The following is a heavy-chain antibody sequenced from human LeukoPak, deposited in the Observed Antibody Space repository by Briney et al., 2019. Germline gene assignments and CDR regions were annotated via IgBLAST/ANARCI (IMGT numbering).Heavy chain of an antibody. CDR2: IYYSGST. CDR1: GGSISSYY. J-gene: IGHJ4*02. D-gene: IGHD3-22*01. CDR3: AGQYYYDSSGYYSHFDY. V-gene: IGHV4-59*01. Sequence: ASETLSLTCTVSGGSISSYYWSWIRQPPGKGLEWIGYIYYSGSTNYNPSLKSRVTISVDTSKNQFSLKLSSVTAAETAVYYCAGQYYYDSSGYYSHFDYWGQGTLVTVSS.